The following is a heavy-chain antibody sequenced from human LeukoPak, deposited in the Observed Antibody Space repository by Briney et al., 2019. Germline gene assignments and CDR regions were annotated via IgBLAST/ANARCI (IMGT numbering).Heavy chain of an antibody. Sequence: PSETLSLTCTVSGGSISSYYWSWIRQPPGKGLEWIGYIYYSGSTNYNPSLKSRVTISVDTSKNQFSLKLSSVTAADTAVYYCARGADYYDSSGSPFDYWGQGTLVTVSS. CDR1: GGSISSYY. V-gene: IGHV4-59*01. J-gene: IGHJ4*02. CDR2: IYYSGST. CDR3: ARGADYYDSSGSPFDY. D-gene: IGHD3-22*01.